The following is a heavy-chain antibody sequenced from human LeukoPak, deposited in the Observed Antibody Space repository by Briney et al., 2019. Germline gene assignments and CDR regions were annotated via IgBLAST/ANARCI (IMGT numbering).Heavy chain of an antibody. J-gene: IGHJ4*02. D-gene: IGHD1-1*01. CDR3: ARKTGTTGEAFDY. CDR1: GFTFSSYA. Sequence: PGGSLRLSCAASGFTFSSYAMSWVRQAPGKGLEWVSAISGSGGSTYYADSVKGRFTISRDNAENSLYLQMNSLRAEDTAVYYCARKTGTTGEAFDYWGQGTQVTVSS. CDR2: ISGSGGST. V-gene: IGHV3-23*01.